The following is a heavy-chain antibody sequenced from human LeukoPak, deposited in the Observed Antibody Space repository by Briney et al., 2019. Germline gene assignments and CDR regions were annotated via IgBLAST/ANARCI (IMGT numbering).Heavy chain of an antibody. J-gene: IGHJ4*02. CDR1: GFTVSGHY. Sequence: GGSDRPACAVSGFTVSGHYMGSVRQAPGKGLEWVLVMYSSGSTDYAHSVKGRFTISRDNYKNTQYLQMNSLRVEDTAVYYCARGGGPHSNTLRGQWGQGTLITVST. CDR3: ARGGGPHSNTLRGQ. CDR2: MYSSGST. V-gene: IGHV3-53*01. D-gene: IGHD3-10*01.